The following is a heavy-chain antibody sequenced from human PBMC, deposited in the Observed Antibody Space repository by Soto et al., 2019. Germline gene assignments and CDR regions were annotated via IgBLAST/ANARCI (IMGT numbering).Heavy chain of an antibody. CDR3: ARDSGSTSSSTYYYGMDV. CDR2: IIPIFGTA. Sequence: SSVKVSCKASGGTFSSYAISWVRQAPGQGLEWMGGIIPIFGTANYAQKFQGRVTITADESMSTAYMELSSLRSEDTAVYYCARDSGSTSSSTYYYGMDVWGQGTTVTVSS. J-gene: IGHJ6*02. CDR1: GGTFSSYA. D-gene: IGHD6-6*01. V-gene: IGHV1-69*13.